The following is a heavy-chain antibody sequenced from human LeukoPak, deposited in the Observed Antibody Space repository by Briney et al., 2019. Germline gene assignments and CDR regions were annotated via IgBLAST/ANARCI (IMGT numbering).Heavy chain of an antibody. CDR3: ARTKRGIVVRIDAFDI. CDR1: GGSLRVYY. D-gene: IGHD3-22*01. V-gene: IGHV4-4*08. CDR2: IYTSGST. J-gene: IGHJ3*02. Sequence: SETLCLTCAFHGGSLRVYYWSWMREPPGKGREWIGRIYTSGSTNHNPSLKSRVTISVDTSKNQFHLKLNSVTAADTAVYYCARTKRGIVVRIDAFDIWGEGKMVTVSS.